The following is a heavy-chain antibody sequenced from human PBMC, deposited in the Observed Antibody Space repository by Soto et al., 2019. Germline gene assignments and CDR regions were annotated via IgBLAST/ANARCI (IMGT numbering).Heavy chain of an antibody. V-gene: IGHV4-34*01. D-gene: IGHD3-3*01. J-gene: IGHJ6*02. CDR3: ARNLGDYDFWSGWRPYGMDV. CDR2: INHSGST. Sequence: SETQALTYAVYGGYFSGYYWSWIRQHPGKGLEWIGEINHSGSTNYNPSLKSRVTISVDTSKNQFSLKLSSVTAADTAVYYCARNLGDYDFWSGWRPYGMDVWGQGTTVTVSS. CDR1: GGYFSGYY.